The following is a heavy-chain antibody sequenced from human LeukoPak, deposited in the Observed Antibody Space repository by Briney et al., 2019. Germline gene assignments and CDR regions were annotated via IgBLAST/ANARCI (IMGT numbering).Heavy chain of an antibody. V-gene: IGHV3-23*01. CDR1: GFTFSTHA. Sequence: PGGSLRLSCEASGFTFSTHAMNWIRQTPGKGLEWLSVISGDVQTTTYASSVKGRFTISRDNSKNTLYLEINSLRVEDTAIYYCAKDGYYSSVNHFARLHFDLWGRGTRVSVSS. CDR3: AKDGYYSSVNHFARLHFDL. CDR2: ISGDVQTT. D-gene: IGHD3-3*01. J-gene: IGHJ2*01.